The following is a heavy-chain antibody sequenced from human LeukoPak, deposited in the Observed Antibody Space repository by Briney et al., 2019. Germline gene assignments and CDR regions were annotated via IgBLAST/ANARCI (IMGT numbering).Heavy chain of an antibody. CDR1: GGSISSYY. Sequence: PSETLSLTCTVSGGSISSYYWSWIRQPPGKGLKWIGYIYYSGSTNYNPSLKRRVTISVDTSKNQFSLKLSSVTAADTAVYYCARGYSSSWSRILDYWGQGTLVTVSS. D-gene: IGHD6-13*01. CDR2: IYYSGST. CDR3: ARGYSSSWSRILDY. J-gene: IGHJ4*02. V-gene: IGHV4-59*01.